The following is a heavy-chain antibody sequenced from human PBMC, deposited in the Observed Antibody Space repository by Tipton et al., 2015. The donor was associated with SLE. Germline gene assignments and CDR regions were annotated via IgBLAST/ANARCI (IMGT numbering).Heavy chain of an antibody. CDR2: IYHSGTA. D-gene: IGHD4-11*01. Sequence: TLSLTCAVYDESLSGYYWSWIRQPPGKGLEWIGSIYHSGTAYYNPSLKSRVTISVDTSKNQISLKLSSVTAADTAVYYCARYPESNYHWFGPWGQGALVTVSS. CDR3: ARYPESNYHWFGP. CDR1: DESLSGYY. V-gene: IGHV4-34*01. J-gene: IGHJ5*02.